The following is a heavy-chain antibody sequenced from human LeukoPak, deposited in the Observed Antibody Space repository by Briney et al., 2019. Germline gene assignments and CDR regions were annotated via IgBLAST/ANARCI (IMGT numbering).Heavy chain of an antibody. J-gene: IGHJ4*02. Sequence: SETLSLTCTVSGGSISSGGYYWSWIRQHPGKGLEWIGYIYYSGSTYYNPSLKSRVTISVDTSKNQFSLKLSSVTAADTAVYYCASRYYDSSGSGPYFDYWGQGTLVTVSS. CDR1: GGSISSGGYY. V-gene: IGHV4-31*03. CDR2: IYYSGST. CDR3: ASRYYDSSGSGPYFDY. D-gene: IGHD3-22*01.